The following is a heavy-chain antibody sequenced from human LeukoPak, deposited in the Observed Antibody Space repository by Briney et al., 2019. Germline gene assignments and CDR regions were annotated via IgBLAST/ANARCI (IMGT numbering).Heavy chain of an antibody. J-gene: IGHJ6*03. V-gene: IGHV4-61*01. CDR3: ARELVDTAMYGYYYMDV. CDR1: GYSISSSYY. D-gene: IGHD5-18*01. CDR2: IYYSGST. Sequence: PSETLSLTCTVSGYSISSSYYWSWIRQPPGKGLEWIGYIYYSGSTNYNPSLKSRVTISVDTSKNQFSLKLSSVTAADTAVYYCARELVDTAMYGYYYMDVWGKGTTVTISS.